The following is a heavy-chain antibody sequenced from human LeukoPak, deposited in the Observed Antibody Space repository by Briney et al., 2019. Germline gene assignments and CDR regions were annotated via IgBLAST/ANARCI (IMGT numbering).Heavy chain of an antibody. CDR2: ISATSSHI. CDR1: GITFRKYN. V-gene: IGHV3-21*01. Sequence: GGSLRLSCAASGITFRKYNMNWVRQAPGKGLEWVSSISATSSHIYYADSVKGRFTISRDNAKDSLNLQMNSLRADDTAVYYCARDHGSDFDYWGQGTLVTVSS. J-gene: IGHJ4*02. CDR3: ARDHGSDFDY.